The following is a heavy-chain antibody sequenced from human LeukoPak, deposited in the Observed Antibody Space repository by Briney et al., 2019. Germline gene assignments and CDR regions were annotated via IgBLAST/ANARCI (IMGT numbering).Heavy chain of an antibody. V-gene: IGHV3-7*05. CDR2: IKQDGSEK. D-gene: IGHD3-16*01. CDR1: GFTFRDYW. J-gene: IGHJ5*02. CDR3: AREVITVTFGGLFFDP. Sequence: GGSLRLSCAASGFTFRDYWMSWVRQVPGRGLEWVANIKQDGSEKYYLDSVKGRFTISRDNAKNSLYLQMISLRAEDTAVYFCAREVITVTFGGLFFDPWGQGTLVTVSS.